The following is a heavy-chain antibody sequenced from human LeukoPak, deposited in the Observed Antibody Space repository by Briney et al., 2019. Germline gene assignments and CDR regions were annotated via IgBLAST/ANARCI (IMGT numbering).Heavy chain of an antibody. Sequence: GGSLRLSCAASGFTFSSYAMSWVRQAPGKGLEWVAVISYDGSNKYYADSVKGRFTISRDNSKNTLYLQMNSVRPEDTAVYFCARAAHRGFSFDYWGQGTLVTVSS. V-gene: IGHV3-30*03. CDR1: GFTFSSYA. D-gene: IGHD3-10*01. J-gene: IGHJ4*02. CDR2: ISYDGSNK. CDR3: ARAAHRGFSFDY.